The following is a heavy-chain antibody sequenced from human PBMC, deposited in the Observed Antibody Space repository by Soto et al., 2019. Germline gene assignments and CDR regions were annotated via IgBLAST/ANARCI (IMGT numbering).Heavy chain of an antibody. CDR1: GGSISTYY. CDR2: VYYSGNT. D-gene: IGHD1-1*01. Sequence: QVLLQESGPGLVKPWETLSLTCTVSGGSISTYYWSWIRQPPGKALEWIGYVYYSGNTNYNPSFKSRVTMSVDTSKNQVSLDLDSLIAADTAVYYCARSRDERTQSKNWFDPWGQGTLVTVSA. V-gene: IGHV4-59*01. J-gene: IGHJ5*02. CDR3: ARSRDERTQSKNWFDP.